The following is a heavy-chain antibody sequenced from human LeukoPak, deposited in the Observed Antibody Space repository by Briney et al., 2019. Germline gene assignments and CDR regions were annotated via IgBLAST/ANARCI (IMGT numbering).Heavy chain of an antibody. CDR3: ARWEMATNYFDY. Sequence: SETLSLTCAVYGGSFSGYYWNWIRQPPGKGLEWIGEINHSGSTNYNPSLKSRVTISVDTSKNQFSLKLSSVPAADTAVYYCARWEMATNYFDYWGQGTLVTVSS. CDR1: GGSFSGYY. CDR2: INHSGST. V-gene: IGHV4-34*01. J-gene: IGHJ4*02. D-gene: IGHD5-24*01.